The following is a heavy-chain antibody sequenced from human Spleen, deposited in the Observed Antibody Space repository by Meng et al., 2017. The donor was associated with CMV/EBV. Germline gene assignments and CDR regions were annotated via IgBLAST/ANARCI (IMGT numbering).Heavy chain of an antibody. J-gene: IGHJ6*02. CDR3: ARDLRYDFWSGFYEHGMDV. Sequence: ASVKVSCKASGYTFTSYGISWVRQAPGQGLEWMGWISVYNSNTKYAQKLQGRVTLTTDTSTNTAYMELRSLRSDDTAVYFCARDLRYDFWSGFYEHGMDVWGQGTTVTVSS. CDR1: GYTFTSYG. V-gene: IGHV1-18*01. D-gene: IGHD3-3*01. CDR2: ISVYNSNT.